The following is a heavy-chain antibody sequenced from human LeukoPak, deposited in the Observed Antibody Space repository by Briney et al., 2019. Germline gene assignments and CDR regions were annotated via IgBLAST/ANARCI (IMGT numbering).Heavy chain of an antibody. J-gene: IGHJ5*02. D-gene: IGHD6-13*01. CDR2: INPISGGT. V-gene: IGHV1-2*02. CDR3: ARAHLIAAPGYNWFDP. Sequence: AASVKVSCKASGYTFTGYYMHWVRQAPGQGLEWMGWINPISGGTNYVQKFQGRVTMTRDTSISTAYMELSRVTSDDTAVYYCARAHLIAAPGYNWFDPWGQGSLVTVSS. CDR1: GYTFTGYY.